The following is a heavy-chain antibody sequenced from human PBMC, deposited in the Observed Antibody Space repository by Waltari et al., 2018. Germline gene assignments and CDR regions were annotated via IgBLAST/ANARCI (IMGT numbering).Heavy chain of an antibody. J-gene: IGHJ6*02. CDR3: ARSGREGDYYYGMDV. CDR2: ISYDGSNK. V-gene: IGHV3-30-3*01. D-gene: IGHD1-26*01. Sequence: QVQLVESGGGVVQPGRSLRLSCAASGFTFSSYAMHWVPQAPGKGLEWVAVISYDGSNKYYADSVKGRFTISRDNSKNTLYLQMNSLRAEDTAVYYCARSGREGDYYYGMDVWGQGTTVTVSS. CDR1: GFTFSSYA.